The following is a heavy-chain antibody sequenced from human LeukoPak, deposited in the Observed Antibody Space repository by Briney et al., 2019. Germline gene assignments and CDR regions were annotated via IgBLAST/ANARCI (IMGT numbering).Heavy chain of an antibody. CDR2: IYHSGST. CDR1: GGSISSSNW. Sequence: PSGTLSLTCAVSGGSISSSNWWSWVRQPPGKGLEWIGEIYHSGSTNYNPSLKSRVTISVDTSKNQFSLKLSSVTAADTAVYYCARVGTMTLKTYYYDSSGRVKPTERRYFDYWGQGTLVTVSS. D-gene: IGHD3-22*01. J-gene: IGHJ4*02. V-gene: IGHV4-4*02. CDR3: ARVGTMTLKTYYYDSSGRVKPTERRYFDY.